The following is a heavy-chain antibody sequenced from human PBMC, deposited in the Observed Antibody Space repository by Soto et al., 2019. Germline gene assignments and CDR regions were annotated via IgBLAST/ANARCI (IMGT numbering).Heavy chain of an antibody. D-gene: IGHD6-19*01. CDR3: AKDIAVANSPDY. Sequence: SGGSLRLSCAASGFTFSSYAMSWVRQAPGKGLEWVSAISGSGGSTYYADSVKGRFTISRDNSKNTLYLQMNSLRAEDTAVYYCAKDIAVANSPDYWGQGTLVTVSS. V-gene: IGHV3-23*01. CDR1: GFTFSSYA. CDR2: ISGSGGST. J-gene: IGHJ4*02.